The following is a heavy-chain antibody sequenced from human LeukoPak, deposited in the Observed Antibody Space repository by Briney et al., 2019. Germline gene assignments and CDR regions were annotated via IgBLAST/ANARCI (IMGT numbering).Heavy chain of an antibody. CDR2: IYSGGNT. CDR3: GRGNGMDV. CDR1: GFIVSSNY. J-gene: IGHJ6*02. Sequence: AGSLSLSCAASGFIVSSNYMSWVRQAPGKGLEWVSVIYSGGNTYYADSVKGRFTISRDNSKNTLYLQMNSLRAEDTAVYYCGRGNGMDVWGQGTTVTVSS. V-gene: IGHV3-53*01.